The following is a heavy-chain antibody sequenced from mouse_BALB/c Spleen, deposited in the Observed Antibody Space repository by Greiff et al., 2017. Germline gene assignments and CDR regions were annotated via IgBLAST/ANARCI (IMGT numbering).Heavy chain of an antibody. CDR3: TRSGDGYFSWFAY. J-gene: IGHJ3*01. CDR1: GYSFTSYW. Sequence: VQLKQSGTVLARPGASVKMSCKASGYSFTSYWMHWVKQRPGQGLEWIGAIYPGNSDTSYNQKFKGKAKLTAVTSASTAYMELSSLTNEDSAVLYRTRSGDGYFSWFAYWGQGTLVTVSA. V-gene: IGHV1-5*01. D-gene: IGHD2-3*01. CDR2: IYPGNSDT.